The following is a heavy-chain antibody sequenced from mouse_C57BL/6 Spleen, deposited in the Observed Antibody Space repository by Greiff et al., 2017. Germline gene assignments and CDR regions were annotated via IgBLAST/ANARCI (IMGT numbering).Heavy chain of an antibody. J-gene: IGHJ4*01. CDR3: ARLDGYYDYAMDY. V-gene: IGHV1-4*01. Sequence: VQLQQSGAELARPGASVKMSCKASGYTFTSYTMHWVKQRPGQGLEWIGYINPSSGYTKYNQKFKDKATLTADKSSSTAYMQLSSLTSEDSAVYYCARLDGYYDYAMDYWGQGTSVTVSS. D-gene: IGHD2-3*01. CDR1: GYTFTSYT. CDR2: INPSSGYT.